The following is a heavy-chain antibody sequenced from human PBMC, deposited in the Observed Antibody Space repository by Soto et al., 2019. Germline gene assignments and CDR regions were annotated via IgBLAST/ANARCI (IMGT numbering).Heavy chain of an antibody. CDR1: GGSFSGYD. D-gene: IGHD6-13*01. CDR2: INQSGST. J-gene: IGHJ4*02. CDR3: ARTYSSSWSPFDY. Sequence: QVQLQQWGEGLLKPSETLSLTCAVYGGSFSGYDWSWIRQPPGKGLEWIGEINQSGSTNYNPSLKSRVTISVYTSKNQFSLKLSSVTASDTAVYYCARTYSSSWSPFDYWGQGTLVTVSS. V-gene: IGHV4-34*01.